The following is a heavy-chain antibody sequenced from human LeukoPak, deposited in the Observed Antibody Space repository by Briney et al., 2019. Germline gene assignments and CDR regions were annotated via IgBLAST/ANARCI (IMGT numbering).Heavy chain of an antibody. Sequence: SETLSLTCTVPGGSISSYYWSWIRQPAGKGLEWIGRIYTSGSTNYNPSLKSRVTMSVDTSKNQFSLKLSSVAAADTAVYYCARDQSVHCSSTSCYTGMDVWGQGTTVTVSS. J-gene: IGHJ6*02. CDR3: ARDQSVHCSSTSCYTGMDV. CDR2: IYTSGST. CDR1: GGSISSYY. V-gene: IGHV4-4*07. D-gene: IGHD2-2*02.